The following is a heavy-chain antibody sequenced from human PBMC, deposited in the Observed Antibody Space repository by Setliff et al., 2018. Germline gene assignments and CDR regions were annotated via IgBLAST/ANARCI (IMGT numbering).Heavy chain of an antibody. CDR2: IFHTGAA. D-gene: IGHD1-26*01. Sequence: SETLSLTCTVSGYSISSGHYWGWIRQSPGKGLDWIGSIFHTGAAYYNPSLESRFTISVDTSKNQFSLKLNSVTAADTAVYYCARDRRIVGARHAFDIWGQGTMVTVSS. V-gene: IGHV4-38-2*02. CDR3: ARDRRIVGARHAFDI. CDR1: GYSISSGHY. J-gene: IGHJ3*02.